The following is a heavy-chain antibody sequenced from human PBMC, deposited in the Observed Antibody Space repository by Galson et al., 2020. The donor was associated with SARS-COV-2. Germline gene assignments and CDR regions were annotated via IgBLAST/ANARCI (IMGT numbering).Heavy chain of an antibody. D-gene: IGHD3-22*01. J-gene: IGHJ4*02. CDR3: AREVTTYDSSGALNY. Sequence: SETLSLTCAVYGGSFSGYYWSWIRQPPGKGLEWIGEINHSGSTNYNPSLKSRVTISVDTSKNQFSLKLSSVTAADTAVYYCAREVTTYDSSGALNYWGQGTLVTVSS. CDR1: GGSFSGYY. CDR2: INHSGST. V-gene: IGHV4-34*01.